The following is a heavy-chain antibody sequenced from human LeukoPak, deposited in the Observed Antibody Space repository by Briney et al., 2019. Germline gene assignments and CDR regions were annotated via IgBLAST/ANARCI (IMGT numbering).Heavy chain of an antibody. J-gene: IGHJ4*02. CDR1: GYTFTGHY. D-gene: IGHD3-10*02. Sequence: ASVKVSCKASGYTFTGHYLHWVRQAPGQGLEWMGWITPNSGSTNYAQKFQGRVTITGDTSISTAYMELSSLRSDATAVYYCASCWGTYSLDYWGQGTLVIVSS. V-gene: IGHV1-2*02. CDR2: ITPNSGST. CDR3: ASCWGTYSLDY.